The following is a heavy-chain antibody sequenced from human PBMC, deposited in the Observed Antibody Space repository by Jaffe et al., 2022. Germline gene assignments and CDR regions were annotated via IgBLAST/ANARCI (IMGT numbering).Heavy chain of an antibody. V-gene: IGHV3-21*01. J-gene: IGHJ4*02. CDR2: ISSSSSYI. CDR3: ARDGGFRSGGSFFDY. CDR1: GFTFSSYS. Sequence: EVQLVESGGGLVKPGGSLRLSCAASGFTFSSYSMNWVRQAPGKGLEWVSSISSSSSYIYYADSVKGRFTISRDNAKNSLYLQMNSLRAEDTAVYYCARDGGFRSGGSFFDYWGQGTLVTVSS. D-gene: IGHD2-15*01.